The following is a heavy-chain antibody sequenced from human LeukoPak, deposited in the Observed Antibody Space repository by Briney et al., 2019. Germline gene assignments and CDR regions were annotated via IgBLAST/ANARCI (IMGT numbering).Heavy chain of an antibody. Sequence: ASVKVSCKASGYTFTSYGISWVRQAPGQGLEWMGWISAYNGNTNYAQKFQGRVTMTTDTSTSTVYMELRSLRSDDTAVYYCARGGSSWYRYYFDYWGQGTLVTVSS. CDR1: GYTFTSYG. J-gene: IGHJ4*02. V-gene: IGHV1-18*01. CDR3: ARGGSSWYRYYFDY. CDR2: ISAYNGNT. D-gene: IGHD6-13*01.